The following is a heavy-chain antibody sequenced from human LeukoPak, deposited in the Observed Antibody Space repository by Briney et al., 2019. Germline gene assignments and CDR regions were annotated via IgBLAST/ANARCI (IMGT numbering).Heavy chain of an antibody. V-gene: IGHV4-4*02. CDR1: GGSISSSNW. J-gene: IGHJ3*02. CDR3: ARALGYDILTGYPIGAFDI. Sequence: PSETLSLTCAVSGGSISSSNWWSWVRQPPGKGLEWIGETYHSGSTNYNPSLKSRVTISVDKSKNQFSLKLSSVTAADTAVYYCARALGYDILTGYPIGAFDIWGQGTMVTVSS. D-gene: IGHD3-9*01. CDR2: TYHSGST.